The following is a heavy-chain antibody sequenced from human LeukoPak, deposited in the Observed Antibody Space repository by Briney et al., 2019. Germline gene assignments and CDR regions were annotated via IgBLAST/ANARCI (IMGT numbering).Heavy chain of an antibody. CDR2: INHSGST. V-gene: IGHV4-34*01. D-gene: IGHD4-17*01. CDR3: ARTATVSYNWFDP. Sequence: KSSETLSLTCAVYGGSFSGYYWSWIRQPPGKGLEWIGEINHSGSTNYNPSLKSRVTISVDTSKNQFSLKLSSVTAADTAVYYCARTATVSYNWFDPWGQGTLVTVSS. J-gene: IGHJ5*02. CDR1: GGSFSGYY.